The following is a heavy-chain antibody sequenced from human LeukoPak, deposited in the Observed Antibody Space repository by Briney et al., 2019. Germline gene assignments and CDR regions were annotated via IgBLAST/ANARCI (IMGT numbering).Heavy chain of an antibody. CDR1: GYTFSDYY. CDR2: ISPYSGAT. Sequence: ASVKVSCKASGYTFSDYYIHWVRQAPGQGLEWMGWISPYSGATNYAQRFQGRVTMTRDTSISTAYKELSSLTPDDTAVYYCARGSPRLGVPGTTVDYWGQGTPVTVSS. CDR3: ARGSPRLGVPGTTVDY. J-gene: IGHJ4*02. V-gene: IGHV1-2*02. D-gene: IGHD6-19*01.